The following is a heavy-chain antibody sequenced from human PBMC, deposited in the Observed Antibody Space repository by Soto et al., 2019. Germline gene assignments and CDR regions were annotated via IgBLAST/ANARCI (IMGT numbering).Heavy chain of an antibody. J-gene: IGHJ5*02. CDR1: GFMLSDYS. D-gene: IGHD6-19*01. CDR2: SSWNSGSI. V-gene: IGHV3-9*01. CDR3: AKVYLADGYNSGWYDH. Sequence: EVLLVESGGGLVQPGRSLRLSCAASGFMLSDYSMHWVRQAPGKGLEWDSGSSWNSGSIGYAASVQGRFTISRDNAKNSLYLQISSLRPDDTAFYYCAKVYLADGYNSGWYDHWGQGALVTVSS.